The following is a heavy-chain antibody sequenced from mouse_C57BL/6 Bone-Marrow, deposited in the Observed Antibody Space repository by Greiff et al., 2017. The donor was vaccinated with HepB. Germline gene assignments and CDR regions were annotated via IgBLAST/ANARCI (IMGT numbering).Heavy chain of an antibody. V-gene: IGHV5-16*01. CDR1: GFTFSDYY. CDR3: ARGEDYGSSYVFAY. CDR2: INYDGSST. J-gene: IGHJ3*01. Sequence: DVHLVESEGGLVQPGSSMKLSCTASGFTFSDYYMAWVRQVPEKGLEWVANINYDGSSTYYLDSLKSRFIISRDNAKNILYLQMSSLKSEDTATYYCARGEDYGSSYVFAYWGQGTLVTVSA. D-gene: IGHD1-1*01.